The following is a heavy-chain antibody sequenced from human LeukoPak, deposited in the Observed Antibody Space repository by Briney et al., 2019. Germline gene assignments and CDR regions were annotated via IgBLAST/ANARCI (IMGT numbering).Heavy chain of an antibody. J-gene: IGHJ4*02. V-gene: IGHV4-4*02. D-gene: IGHD5-18*01. CDR1: GGSISSSNW. CDR2: IYHSGST. CDR3: ARDRGYSYGSDYFDY. Sequence: KTSETLSLTCAVSGGSISSSNWWSWVRQPPGKGLEWIGEIYHSGSTNYNPSLKSRVTISVDKSKNQFSLKLSSVTAADTAVYYCARDRGYSYGSDYFDYWGQGTLVTVSS.